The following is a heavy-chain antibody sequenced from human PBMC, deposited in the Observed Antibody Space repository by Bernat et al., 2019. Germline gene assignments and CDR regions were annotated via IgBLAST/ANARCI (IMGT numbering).Heavy chain of an antibody. CDR1: GFTFDDYA. Sequence: EVQLVESGGGLVQPERSLRLSCAASGFTFDDYAMHWVRQAPGKGLEWVSGISWNSDKIDYADSVKGRFTISRDNAKKSLYLQMNSLRVEDTALYYCAKDKYSSSSEEGFFDYWGQGTLVPVSS. V-gene: IGHV3-9*01. CDR2: ISWNSDKI. D-gene: IGHD6-6*01. CDR3: AKDKYSSSSEEGFFDY. J-gene: IGHJ4*02.